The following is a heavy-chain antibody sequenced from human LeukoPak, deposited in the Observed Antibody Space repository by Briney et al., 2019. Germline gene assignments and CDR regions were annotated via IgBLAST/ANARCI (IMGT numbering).Heavy chain of an antibody. D-gene: IGHD3-16*01. Sequence: GGSLRLSCAASGFTFSSYAMSWVRQAPGKGLEWVSAISDSGGSTYYADSVKGRFTISRDNSKNTLYLQMNSLRAEDTAVYYCAKDDGGYYYYGMDVWGQGTTVTVSS. CDR1: GFTFSSYA. V-gene: IGHV3-23*01. CDR2: ISDSGGST. CDR3: AKDDGGYYYYGMDV. J-gene: IGHJ6*02.